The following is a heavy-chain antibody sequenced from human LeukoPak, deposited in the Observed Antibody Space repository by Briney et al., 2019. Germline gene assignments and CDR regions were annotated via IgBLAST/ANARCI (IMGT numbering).Heavy chain of an antibody. V-gene: IGHV3-23*01. D-gene: IGHD4-17*01. J-gene: IGHJ3*02. CDR3: AKDQAVTTSGAFDI. CDR2: ISGSGGST. Sequence: PGGSLLLSCAASGFTFSSYAMSWVRQAPGKGLEWVSAISGSGGSTYYADSVKGRFTISRDNSKNTLYLQMKSLRAEDTAVYYCAKDQAVTTSGAFDIWGQGTMVTVSS. CDR1: GFTFSSYA.